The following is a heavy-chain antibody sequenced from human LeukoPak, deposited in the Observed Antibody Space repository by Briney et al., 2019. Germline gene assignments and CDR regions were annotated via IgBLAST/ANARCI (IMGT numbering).Heavy chain of an antibody. CDR2: IYSGGST. J-gene: IGHJ3*02. Sequence: GGSLRLSCAASGFTVSSNYMSWVRQAPGKGLEWVSVIYSGGSTYYADSVKGRFTISRDNSKNTLYLQMNSLRAEDTAVYYCARDRSNSGWFRDAFDIWGQGTMVTVSS. CDR3: ARDRSNSGWFRDAFDI. D-gene: IGHD6-19*01. V-gene: IGHV3-66*01. CDR1: GFTVSSNY.